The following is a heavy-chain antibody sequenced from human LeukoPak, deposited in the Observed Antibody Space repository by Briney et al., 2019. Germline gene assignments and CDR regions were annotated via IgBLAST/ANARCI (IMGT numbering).Heavy chain of an antibody. V-gene: IGHV3-74*01. CDR2: IYVDGRTT. CDR3: IRDFRSADL. J-gene: IGHJ5*02. Sequence: GGSLRLSCAASGFTFSSYAMSWVRQAPGKGLVWVSRIYVDGRTTNYADSVKGRFTISRDNAKNTVYLEMNSLSVEDTATYYCIRDFRSADLWGQGTLVTVTS. CDR1: GFTFSSYA.